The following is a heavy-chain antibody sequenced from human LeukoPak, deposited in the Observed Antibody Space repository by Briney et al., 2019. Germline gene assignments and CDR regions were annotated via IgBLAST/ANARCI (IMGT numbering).Heavy chain of an antibody. Sequence: PGGSLRLSCAASGSTFSSYSMNWVRQAPGKGLEWVSYISSSSSTIYYAGSVKGRFTISRDNAKNSLYLQMNSLRAEDTAVYYCARGQAGGMDVWGQGTTVTVSS. J-gene: IGHJ6*02. CDR2: ISSSSSTI. V-gene: IGHV3-48*01. CDR1: GSTFSSYS. CDR3: ARGQAGGMDV.